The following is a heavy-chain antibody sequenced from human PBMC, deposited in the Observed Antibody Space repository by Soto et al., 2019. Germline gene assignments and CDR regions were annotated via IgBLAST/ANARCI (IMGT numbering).Heavy chain of an antibody. CDR3: ATITTGFRIFEPVFDY. CDR1: GYTLTELS. CDR2: FDPEDGET. J-gene: IGHJ4*02. Sequence: ASVMVSCKVSGYTLTELSMHWVRQAPGKGLEWMGGFDPEDGETIYAQKFQGRVTMTEDTSTDTAYMELSSLRSEDTAVYYCATITTGFRIFEPVFDYSGPGTLLTLSS. V-gene: IGHV1-24*01. D-gene: IGHD2-15*01.